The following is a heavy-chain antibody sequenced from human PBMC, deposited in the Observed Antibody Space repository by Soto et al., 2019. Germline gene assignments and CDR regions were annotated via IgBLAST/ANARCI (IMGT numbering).Heavy chain of an antibody. CDR2: IIGSGANT. CDR1: GFTFSSYA. V-gene: IGHV3-23*01. CDR3: AKSGDSSGYYHWYFDL. Sequence: EVQLLESGGGLVQPGGSLRLSCAASGFTFSSYAMSWVRQAPGKGLVWVSTIIGSGANTYYADSVKGRITISRDNSKNTLFLQKNSLRAEDTALYYCAKSGDSSGYYHWYFDLWGRGSLVTVSS. J-gene: IGHJ2*01. D-gene: IGHD3-22*01.